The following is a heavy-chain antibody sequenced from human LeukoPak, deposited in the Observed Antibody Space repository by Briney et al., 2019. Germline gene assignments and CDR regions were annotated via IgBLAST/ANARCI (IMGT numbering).Heavy chain of an antibody. Sequence: SGGSLRLSCAASGFTFNNYNMNWVRQAPGKGLEWVSSISSSSSYIYYADSVKGRFTISRDNAKNSLYLQMNSLRVEDTAVYYCARDRDFDYWDQGTLVTVSS. D-gene: IGHD5-24*01. V-gene: IGHV3-21*01. CDR1: GFTFNNYN. J-gene: IGHJ4*02. CDR2: ISSSSSYI. CDR3: ARDRDFDY.